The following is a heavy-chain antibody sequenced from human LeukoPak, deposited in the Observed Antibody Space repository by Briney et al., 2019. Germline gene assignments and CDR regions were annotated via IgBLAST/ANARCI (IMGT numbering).Heavy chain of an antibody. CDR2: INSDGSST. CDR1: GFTFSSYC. J-gene: IGHJ4*02. V-gene: IGHV3-74*01. Sequence: AGSLRLSCAASGFTFSSYCMHWVRQAPGKGLVWVSRINSDGSSTSYADSVKGRFTISRDNAKNTLYLQMNSLRAEHTAVYYSAREDVDGYLPDGYWGEGTLVTVSS. CDR3: AREDVDGYLPDGY. D-gene: IGHD5-24*01.